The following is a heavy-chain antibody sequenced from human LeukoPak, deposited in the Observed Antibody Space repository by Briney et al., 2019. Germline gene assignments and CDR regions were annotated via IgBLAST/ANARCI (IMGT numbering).Heavy chain of an antibody. CDR2: ISSYSGNT. D-gene: IGHD3-9*01. Sequence: ASVKVSCKAPGYTFTSYGISWVRQAPGQGLEWMGWISSYSGNTNYAQKLQGRATMTTDTSTSTAYMELRSLRSDDTAVYYCARGSFPSDDILTGPFDNWGQGTLVTVSS. J-gene: IGHJ4*02. CDR3: ARGSFPSDDILTGPFDN. CDR1: GYTFTSYG. V-gene: IGHV1-18*01.